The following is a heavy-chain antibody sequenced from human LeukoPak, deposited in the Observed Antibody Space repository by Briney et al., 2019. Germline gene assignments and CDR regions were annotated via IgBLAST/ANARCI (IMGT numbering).Heavy chain of an antibody. CDR2: IYYSGTT. CDR1: GGSISSYY. Sequence: SETLSLTCTVSGGSISSYYWSWIRQPPGKGLEWIGYIYYSGTTNYNPSLKSRVTISVDTSKNQFSLKLSSVTAADTAVYYCARRRSVYCSSTSCYRQGYWYFDLWGRGTLVTVSS. V-gene: IGHV4-59*12. D-gene: IGHD2-2*01. J-gene: IGHJ2*01. CDR3: ARRRSVYCSSTSCYRQGYWYFDL.